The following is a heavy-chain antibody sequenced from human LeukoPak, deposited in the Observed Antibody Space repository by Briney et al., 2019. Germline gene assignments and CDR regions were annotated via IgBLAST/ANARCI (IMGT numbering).Heavy chain of an antibody. D-gene: IGHD5-12*01. V-gene: IGHV3-7*01. Sequence: GGSLRLSCAASGFSFSTYWMSWVRQAPGKGLEWVANIKQDGSEKYYVNSVKGRFAISRDNAKNSQYLQMDSLRAEDTAVYYCTSLSSIVATFWGQGTLVTVSS. CDR1: GFSFSTYW. CDR2: IKQDGSEK. J-gene: IGHJ4*02. CDR3: TSLSSIVATF.